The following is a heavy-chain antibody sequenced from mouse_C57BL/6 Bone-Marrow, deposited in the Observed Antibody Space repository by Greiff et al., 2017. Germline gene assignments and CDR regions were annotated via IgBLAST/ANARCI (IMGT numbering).Heavy chain of an antibody. CDR2: IDPSDSYT. D-gene: IGHD2-2*01. Sequence: VQLQQPGAELVMPGASVKLSCKASGYTFTSYWMHWVKQRPGQGLEWIGEIDPSDSYTNYNQKFKGKSTLTVDKSSSTAYMQLSSLTSEDSAVYYCAREAWLRRRDYAMDYWGQGTSVTGSS. V-gene: IGHV1-69*01. CDR3: AREAWLRRRDYAMDY. J-gene: IGHJ4*01. CDR1: GYTFTSYW.